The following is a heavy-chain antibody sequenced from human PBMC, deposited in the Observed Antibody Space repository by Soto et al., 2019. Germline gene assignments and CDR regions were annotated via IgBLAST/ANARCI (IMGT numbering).Heavy chain of an antibody. V-gene: IGHV4-39*01. D-gene: IGHD3-3*01. Sequence: QLQLQESGPGLVKPSETLSLTCTVSRASISSRSSYWGWIRQPPGKGLEWIGSINYSGSTYYNPSLKSRITIPVDTSKNQFSLNLNSVTAADTAVYFCAKTGFWSDYRVADYWGQGTLVTVSS. CDR3: AKTGFWSDYRVADY. CDR2: INYSGST. J-gene: IGHJ4*02. CDR1: RASISSRSSY.